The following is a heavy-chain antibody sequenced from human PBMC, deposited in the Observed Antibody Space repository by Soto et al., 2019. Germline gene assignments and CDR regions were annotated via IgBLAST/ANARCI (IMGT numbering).Heavy chain of an antibody. CDR3: AREGSGWYKMGPDY. CDR1: GFSVSSSH. J-gene: IGHJ4*02. CDR2: IYSGGST. D-gene: IGHD6-19*01. V-gene: IGHV3-53*01. Sequence: GGSLRLSCAASGFSVSSSHMNWVRQAPGKGPEWVSVIYSGGSTYYAVSVKGRFTISRDNSKNTLYLQMNSLRAEDTAVYYCAREGSGWYKMGPDYWGQGTLVTVSS.